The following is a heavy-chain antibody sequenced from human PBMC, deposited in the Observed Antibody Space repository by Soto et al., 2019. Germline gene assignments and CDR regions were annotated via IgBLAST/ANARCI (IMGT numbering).Heavy chain of an antibody. CDR1: GFTFSSYS. CDR2: ISSSSYYI. J-gene: IGHJ3*02. CDR3: ARVGGVGATRRAFDI. D-gene: IGHD1-26*01. V-gene: IGHV3-21*05. Sequence: GGSLRLSCAASGFTFSSYSMNWVRQAPGKGLEWVSYISSSSYYIYYEDSVQGRFTISRDNAENSLYLQMNSLRAEDTAVYYCARVGGVGATRRAFDIWGQGTMVTVSS.